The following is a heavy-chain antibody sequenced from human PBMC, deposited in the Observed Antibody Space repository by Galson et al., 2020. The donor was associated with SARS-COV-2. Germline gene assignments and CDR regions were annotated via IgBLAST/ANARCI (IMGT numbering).Heavy chain of an antibody. CDR3: ARGMKEYFDWLPRIIY. D-gene: IGHD3-9*01. CDR1: SGSISSYY. J-gene: IGHJ4*02. V-gene: IGHV4-59*01. Sequence: SETLSLTCSVSSGSISSYYWSWIRQPPGRGLEWIGHIYHSGNTNYNPSLKSRVTISVDTSKNQFSLKLNSVTAADTAVYYCARGMKEYFDWLPRIIYWGQGTLVTVSS. CDR2: IYHSGNT.